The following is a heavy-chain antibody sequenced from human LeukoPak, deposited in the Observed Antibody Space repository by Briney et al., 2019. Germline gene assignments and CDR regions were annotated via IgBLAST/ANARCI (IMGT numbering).Heavy chain of an antibody. V-gene: IGHV5-51*01. CDR2: IYPGDSGP. CDR1: GYSFTSYC. D-gene: IGHD1-26*01. Sequence: GESLKISCKVSGYSFTSYCIGWVPQMPGKGLEWMGIIYPGDSGPTYSPSFQGQVTISVDKSINTAYLQWSSLQASDTAMYYCGMSGDRVPLQDDVFHVWGQGTMVTVST. CDR3: GMSGDRVPLQDDVFHV. J-gene: IGHJ3*01.